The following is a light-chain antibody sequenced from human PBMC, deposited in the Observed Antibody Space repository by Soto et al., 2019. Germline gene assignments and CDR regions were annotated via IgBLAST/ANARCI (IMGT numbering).Light chain of an antibody. Sequence: DIQMTQSPSSLSASVGDRVTITCRASQSVYNFLNWYQQKPGKAPKLLIYATSTLQNGGPSRFSGSGSGTDFTLTISSLQPEYFATYYCQQSHNAPRTFRQGTKVEI. V-gene: IGKV1-39*01. J-gene: IGKJ1*01. CDR2: ATS. CDR1: QSVYNF. CDR3: QQSHNAPRT.